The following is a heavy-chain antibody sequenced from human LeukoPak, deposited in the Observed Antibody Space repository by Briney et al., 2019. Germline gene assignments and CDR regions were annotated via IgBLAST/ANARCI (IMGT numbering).Heavy chain of an antibody. CDR2: INHSGST. CDR1: GYSISSGYY. V-gene: IGHV4-38-2*02. Sequence: PSETLSLTCTVSGYSISSGYYWGWIRQPPGKGLEWIGEINHSGSTNFNPSLKSRVTISVDTSKNQFSLKLSSVTAADTAVYYCARLNPWFGEIYWGQGTLVTVSS. CDR3: ARLNPWFGEIY. J-gene: IGHJ4*02. D-gene: IGHD3-10*01.